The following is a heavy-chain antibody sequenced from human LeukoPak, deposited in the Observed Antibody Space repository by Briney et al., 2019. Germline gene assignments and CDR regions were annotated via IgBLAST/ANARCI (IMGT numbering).Heavy chain of an antibody. CDR2: INPNSGGT. V-gene: IGHV1-2*06. Sequence: ASVKVFCKASGYTFTGYYMHWVRQAPGQGLEWMGRINPNSGGTNYAQKFQGRVTMTRDTSISTAYMELSRLRSDDTAVYYCARAPLYYGDQNNWFDPWGQGTLVTVSS. CDR1: GYTFTGYY. J-gene: IGHJ5*02. D-gene: IGHD4-17*01. CDR3: ARAPLYYGDQNNWFDP.